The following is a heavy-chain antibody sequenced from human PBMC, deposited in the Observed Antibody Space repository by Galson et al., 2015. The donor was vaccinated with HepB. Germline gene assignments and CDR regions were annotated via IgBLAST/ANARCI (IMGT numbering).Heavy chain of an antibody. CDR3: ARETRDTYYFDN. D-gene: IGHD2/OR15-2a*01. J-gene: IGHJ4*02. CDR2: IFAGGNTI. Sequence: SVKVSCKASGYTFTNYHFHWVRQAPGQGLEGWGKIFAGGNTIRYAKKFQGRVTLSMDSSTSTMYMEVSSLRSDDTAVYYCARETRDTYYFDNWGQGTLVTVSS. V-gene: IGHV1-46*01. CDR1: GYTFTNYH.